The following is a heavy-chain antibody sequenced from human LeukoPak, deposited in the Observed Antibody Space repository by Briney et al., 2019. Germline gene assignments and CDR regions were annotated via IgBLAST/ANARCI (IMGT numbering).Heavy chain of an antibody. CDR3: AREGPRGNSQSDY. CDR1: GFTFSSYG. D-gene: IGHD2/OR15-2a*01. Sequence: GGSLRLSCAASGFTFSSYGMHWVRQAPGKGLEWVALIWYDGSNKYYADSVKGRLTISRDNSKNTLYLQMNSLRAEDTAVYYCAREGPRGNSQSDYWGQGTLVTVSS. V-gene: IGHV3-33*01. CDR2: IWYDGSNK. J-gene: IGHJ4*02.